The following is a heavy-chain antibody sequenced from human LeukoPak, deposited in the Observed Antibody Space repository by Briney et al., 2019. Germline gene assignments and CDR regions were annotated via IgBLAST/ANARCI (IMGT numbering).Heavy chain of an antibody. D-gene: IGHD2-15*01. J-gene: IGHJ6*04. CDR2: IYYSGGT. Sequence: SETLSLTCTVSGGSISSYYWSWIRQPPGKGLEWIGYIYYSGGTNYNPSLKSRVTISVDTSKNQFSLKLSSVTAADTAVYYCARDGEGYCSGGSCYQSYYYGMDVWGKGTTVTVSS. CDR3: ARDGEGYCSGGSCYQSYYYGMDV. V-gene: IGHV4-59*01. CDR1: GGSISSYY.